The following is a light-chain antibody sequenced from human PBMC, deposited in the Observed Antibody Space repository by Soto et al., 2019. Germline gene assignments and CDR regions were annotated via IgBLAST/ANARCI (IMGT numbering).Light chain of an antibody. CDR3: CAYAGFSPDV. CDR2: EDS. J-gene: IGLJ1*01. V-gene: IGLV2-23*01. CDR1: SSDVGSYNL. Sequence: QSVLTQPASVSGSPGQSITISCTGTSSDVGSYNLVSWYQHHTGKAPKLMIFEDSKRPSGISNRFSGSKSDNTAALAISGLQAEDESDYYCCAYAGFSPDVFGTGTKVTVL.